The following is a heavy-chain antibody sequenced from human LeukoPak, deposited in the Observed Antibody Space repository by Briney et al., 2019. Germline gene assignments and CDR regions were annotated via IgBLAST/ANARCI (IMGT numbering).Heavy chain of an antibody. Sequence: PSETLSLTCTVSGGSISSYYWSWIRQPPGKGLEWIGYIYYSGSTNYNPSLKSRVTISVDTSKNQFSLKLSSVAAADTAVYYCARSSGSGSYYNRAYFDYWGQGTLVTVSS. CDR1: GGSISSYY. V-gene: IGHV4-59*08. CDR2: IYYSGST. J-gene: IGHJ4*02. CDR3: ARSSGSGSYYNRAYFDY. D-gene: IGHD3-10*01.